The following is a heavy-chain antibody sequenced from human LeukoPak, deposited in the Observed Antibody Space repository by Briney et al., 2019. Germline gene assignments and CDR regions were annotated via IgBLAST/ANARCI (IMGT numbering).Heavy chain of an antibody. D-gene: IGHD2-15*01. CDR2: ISGSGGST. V-gene: IGHV3-23*01. CDR3: AKRPYCSGGSCYYRNWFDP. CDR1: GFTFSSYA. Sequence: HTGGSLRLSCAASGFTFSSYAMSWVRQAPGKGLEWVSAISGSGGSTYYADSVKGRFTISRDNSKNTLYLQMNSLRAEDTAVYYCAKRPYCSGGSCYYRNWFDPWGQGTLVTVSS. J-gene: IGHJ5*02.